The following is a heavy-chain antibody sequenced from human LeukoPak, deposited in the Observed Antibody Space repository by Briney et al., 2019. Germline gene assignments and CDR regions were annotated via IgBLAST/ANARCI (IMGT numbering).Heavy chain of an antibody. CDR2: IHSSGSP. V-gene: IGHV4-4*07. Sequence: PSETLSLTCTVSGGSINNNYWSWIRQPAGKGLEWIGRIHSSGSPNYNPSLRSRVTMPVDRSRNQFPLNLNSVTVADTAVYYCARGPYIAVAVYFDYWGQGTLVTVSS. CDR1: GGSINNNY. J-gene: IGHJ4*02. CDR3: ARGPYIAVAVYFDY. D-gene: IGHD6-19*01.